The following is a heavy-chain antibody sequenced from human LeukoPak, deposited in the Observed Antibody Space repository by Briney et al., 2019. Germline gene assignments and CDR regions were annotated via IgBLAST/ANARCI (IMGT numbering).Heavy chain of an antibody. CDR2: IYYSGST. Sequence: PSETLSLTCTVSGGSISSHYWSWIRQPPGKGLEWIGYIYYSGSTNYNPSLKSRVTISVDTSKNQFSLKLSSVTAADTAVYYCARFHETYDFWSGYYYYMDVWGKGTTVTVSS. J-gene: IGHJ6*03. CDR3: ARFHETYDFWSGYYYYMDV. V-gene: IGHV4-59*11. D-gene: IGHD3-3*01. CDR1: GGSISSHY.